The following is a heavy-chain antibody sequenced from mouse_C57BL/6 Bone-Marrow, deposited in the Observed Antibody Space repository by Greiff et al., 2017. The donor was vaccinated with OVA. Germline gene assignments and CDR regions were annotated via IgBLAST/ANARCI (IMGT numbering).Heavy chain of an antibody. Sequence: QVTLKESGPGILQPSQTLSLTCSFPGFSLSTFGMGVGWIRQPSGKGLEWLAHIWWDDDKYYNPALKSRLTISKDTSKNQVFLKIANVDTADTATYYCARPNYYGSSHWYFDVWGTGTTVTVSS. CDR1: GFSLSTFGMG. CDR3: ARPNYYGSSHWYFDV. D-gene: IGHD1-1*01. V-gene: IGHV8-8*01. CDR2: IWWDDDK. J-gene: IGHJ1*03.